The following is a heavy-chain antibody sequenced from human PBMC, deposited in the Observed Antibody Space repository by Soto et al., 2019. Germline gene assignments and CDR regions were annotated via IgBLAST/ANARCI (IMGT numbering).Heavy chain of an antibody. Sequence: QVQLVQSGADVTKPGSSVKVSCQASGVTFSSETLGWVRQAPGQGLEWVGGIIPLFGTASYAQKFQGRVTITADESTSTVYMELSSLRSDDTAVYFCATELGENPASPFDAWGHRTLVTVSS. CDR1: GVTFSSET. CDR3: ATELGENPASPFDA. D-gene: IGHD3-10*01. V-gene: IGHV1-69*01. CDR2: IIPLFGTA. J-gene: IGHJ4*01.